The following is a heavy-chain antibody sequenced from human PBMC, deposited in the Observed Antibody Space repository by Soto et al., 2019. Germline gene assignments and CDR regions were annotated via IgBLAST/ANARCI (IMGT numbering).Heavy chain of an antibody. V-gene: IGHV4-59*08. CDR3: ARNIVVVPAAHYYYYYYMDV. D-gene: IGHD2-2*01. Sequence: SETLSLTCTVSGGSISSYYWSWIRQPPGKGLEWIGYIYYSGSTNYNPSLKSRVTISVDTSKNQFSLKLSSVTAADTAVYYCARNIVVVPAAHYYYYYYMDVWGKGTTVTVS. CDR1: GGSISSYY. CDR2: IYYSGST. J-gene: IGHJ6*03.